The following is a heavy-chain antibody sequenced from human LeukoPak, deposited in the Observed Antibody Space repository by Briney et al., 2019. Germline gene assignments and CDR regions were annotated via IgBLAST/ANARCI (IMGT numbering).Heavy chain of an antibody. V-gene: IGHV3-53*01. J-gene: IGHJ4*02. CDR1: GFTVSSNY. CDR2: IYSGGST. CDR3: ARTSADYGEVLFDY. Sequence: PGGSLRLSCAASGFTVSSNYMSWVRQAPGKGLEWVSVIYSGGSTYYADSVKGRFTISRDNSKNTLYLQMNSLRAEDTAVYYSARTSADYGEVLFDYWGQGTLVTVSS. D-gene: IGHD4-17*01.